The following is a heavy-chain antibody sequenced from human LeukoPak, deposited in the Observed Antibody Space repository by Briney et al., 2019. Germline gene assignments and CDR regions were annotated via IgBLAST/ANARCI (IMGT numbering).Heavy chain of an antibody. CDR1: GGTFSSYA. D-gene: IGHD6-19*01. J-gene: IGHJ6*02. Sequence: SVKVSCKASGGTFSSYAISWVRQTPGQGLEWMGGIIPIFGTANYAQKFQGRVTITADESTSTAYMELSSLRSEDTAVYYCARDTGYSSGWYPTRTYGMDVWGQGTTVTVSS. CDR2: IIPIFGTA. CDR3: ARDTGYSSGWYPTRTYGMDV. V-gene: IGHV1-69*13.